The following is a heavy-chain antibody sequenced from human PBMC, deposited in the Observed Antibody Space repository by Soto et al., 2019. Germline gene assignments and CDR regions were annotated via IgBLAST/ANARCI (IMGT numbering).Heavy chain of an antibody. J-gene: IGHJ4*01. CDR1: GFTFSGYS. Sequence: PGGSLRLSCAASGFTFSGYSMNWVHQAPGKGLEWVSSISRTGNYIHYADSVKGRFIISRDNAQNSLFLQMDSLRAEDTAMYYCASGFSGLVSPVVGGYWGQGTLVTVSS. CDR3: ASGFSGLVSPVVGGY. V-gene: IGHV3-21*01. D-gene: IGHD2-15*01. CDR2: ISRTGNYI.